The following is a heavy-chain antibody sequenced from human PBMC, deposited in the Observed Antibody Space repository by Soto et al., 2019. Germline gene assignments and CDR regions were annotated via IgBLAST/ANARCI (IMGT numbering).Heavy chain of an antibody. CDR3: ARGSVPALWFDP. CDR1: GGSISSGGYY. Sequence: PSETLSLTCTVSGGSISSGGYYWSWIRQHPGKGLEWIGYIYYSGSTYYNPSLKSRVTISVDTSKNQFSLKLSSVTAADTAVYYCARGSVPALWFDPWGQGTLVTVSS. V-gene: IGHV4-31*03. J-gene: IGHJ5*02. CDR2: IYYSGST. D-gene: IGHD2-2*01.